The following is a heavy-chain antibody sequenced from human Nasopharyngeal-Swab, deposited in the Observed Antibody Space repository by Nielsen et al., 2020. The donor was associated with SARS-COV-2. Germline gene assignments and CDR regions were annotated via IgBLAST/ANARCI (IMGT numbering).Heavy chain of an antibody. V-gene: IGHV3-15*01. CDR3: TTRRLWFGELLMSDY. Sequence: GGSLRLSCAASGFTFSNAWMSWVRQAPGKGLEWVGRIKSKTDGGTTGYAAPVKGRFTISRDDSKNTLYLQMNSLKTEDTAVYYCTTRRLWFGELLMSDYWGQGTLVTVSS. CDR2: IKSKTDGGTT. CDR1: GFTFSNAW. D-gene: IGHD3-10*01. J-gene: IGHJ4*02.